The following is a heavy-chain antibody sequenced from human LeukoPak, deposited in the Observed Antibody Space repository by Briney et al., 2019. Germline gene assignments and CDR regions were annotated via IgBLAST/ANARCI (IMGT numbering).Heavy chain of an antibody. CDR1: GGSFSGYY. CDR2: INHSGST. D-gene: IGHD6-13*01. V-gene: IGHV4-34*01. Sequence: SETLSLTCAVYGGSFSGYYWSWIRQPPGKGLEWIGEINHSGSTNYNPSLKSRVTISVDTSKNQFSLKLSSVTAADTAVYYCASLAAAAGTYYFDYWGQGTLVTVSS. J-gene: IGHJ4*02. CDR3: ASLAAAAGTYYFDY.